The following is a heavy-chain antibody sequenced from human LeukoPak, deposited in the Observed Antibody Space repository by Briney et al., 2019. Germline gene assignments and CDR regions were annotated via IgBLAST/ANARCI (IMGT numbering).Heavy chain of an antibody. D-gene: IGHD2-8*02. CDR3: ARAFDRSNSPTGFDY. J-gene: IGHJ4*02. V-gene: IGHV1-69*06. CDR2: IIPIFGTA. Sequence: ASVKVSCKASGGTFSSYAISWVRQAPGQGLEWMGGIIPIFGTANYAQKLQGRVTITADKSTSTAYMELSSLRSEDTAVYYCARAFDRSNSPTGFDYWGQGTLVSVSS. CDR1: GGTFSSYA.